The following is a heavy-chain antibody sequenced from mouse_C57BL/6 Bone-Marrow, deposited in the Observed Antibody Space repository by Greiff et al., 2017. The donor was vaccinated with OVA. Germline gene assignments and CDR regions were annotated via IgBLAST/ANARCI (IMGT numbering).Heavy chain of an antibody. CDR3: AKKKLGPRYWYFDV. D-gene: IGHD4-1*01. J-gene: IGHJ1*03. CDR2: IWRGGST. CDR1: GFSLTSYG. V-gene: IGHV2-5*01. Sequence: VQLQQSGPGLVQPSQSLSITCTVSGFSLTSYGVHWVRQSPGKGLEWLGVIWRGGSTDYNAAFVSRLSITKDNSKSQVFFKMNSLQADDTAIYYCAKKKLGPRYWYFDVWGTGTTVTVSS.